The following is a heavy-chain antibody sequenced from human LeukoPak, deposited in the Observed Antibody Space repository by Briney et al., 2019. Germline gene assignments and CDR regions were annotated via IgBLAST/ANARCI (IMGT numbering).Heavy chain of an antibody. D-gene: IGHD3-10*01. V-gene: IGHV1-2*02. CDR3: ATGSGTYSPDY. CDR1: GYTFTGQY. CDR2: INPNSDGT. J-gene: IGHJ4*02. Sequence: ASVKASCKASGYTFTGQYLHWVRQAPGQGLEWMGWINPNSDGTNYAQKFQGRVTMTRDTSISTAYMELSGLRSDDAAVYYCATGSGTYSPDYWGQGTLVTVSS.